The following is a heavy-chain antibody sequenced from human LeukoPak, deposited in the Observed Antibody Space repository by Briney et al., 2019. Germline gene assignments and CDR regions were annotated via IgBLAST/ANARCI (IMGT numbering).Heavy chain of an antibody. J-gene: IGHJ6*02. CDR3: ARAGNYSMDV. CDR1: GGSISSYY. CDR2: IYYSGST. V-gene: IGHV4-59*01. Sequence: SETLSLTCTVSGGSISSYYWSWIRQPPGKGLEWVGYIYYSGSTNYNPSLKSRVTISIDTSKNQFSLKLSSVTAADTAVYYCARAGNYSMDVWGQGTTVTVSS.